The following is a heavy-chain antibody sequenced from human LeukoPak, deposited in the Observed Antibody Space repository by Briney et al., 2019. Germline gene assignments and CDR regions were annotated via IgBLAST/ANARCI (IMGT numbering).Heavy chain of an antibody. CDR3: ATANVLRFLEWLSYFDY. CDR2: MNPNSGNT. Sequence: ASVKVSCKASGYTFTSYDINWVRQATGQGLEWMGWMNPNSGNTGYAQKFQGRVTMTEDTSTDTAYMELSSLRSEDTAVYYCATANVLRFLEWLSYFDYWGQGTLVTVSS. V-gene: IGHV1-8*01. CDR1: GYTFTSYD. D-gene: IGHD3-3*01. J-gene: IGHJ4*02.